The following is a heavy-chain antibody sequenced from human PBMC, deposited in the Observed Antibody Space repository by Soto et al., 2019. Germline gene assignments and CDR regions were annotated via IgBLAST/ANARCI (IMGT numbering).Heavy chain of an antibody. CDR2: TYYRSKWYN. CDR3: ARASGYSYGWVYSSGWEDYYYYGMDV. D-gene: IGHD5-18*01. V-gene: IGHV6-1*01. Sequence: PSQTLSLTCAISGDSVSSNSAAWNWIRQSPSRGLEWLGRTYYRSKWYNDYAVSVKSRITINPDTSKNQFSLQLNSVTPEDTAVYYCARASGYSYGWVYSSGWEDYYYYGMDVWGQGTTVTVSS. J-gene: IGHJ6*02. CDR1: GDSVSSNSAA.